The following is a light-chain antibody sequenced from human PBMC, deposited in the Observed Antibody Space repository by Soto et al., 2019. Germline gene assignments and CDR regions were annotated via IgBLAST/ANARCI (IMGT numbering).Light chain of an antibody. CDR2: DVS. J-gene: IGLJ2*01. CDR3: CSYAGSYTLV. CDR1: SSDIGGYNY. V-gene: IGLV2-11*01. Sequence: QSALTQPRSVSGSPGQSVTISCTGTSSDIGGYNYVSWYQHHPGKAPKLMIYDVSKRPSGVPDRFSGSKSDNTASLTISGLQAEDEAGYYCCSYAGSYTLVFGGGTKVTVL.